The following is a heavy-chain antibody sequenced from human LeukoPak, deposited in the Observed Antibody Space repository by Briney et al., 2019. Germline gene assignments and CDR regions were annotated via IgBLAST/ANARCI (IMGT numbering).Heavy chain of an antibody. CDR2: ISYDGSNK. J-gene: IGHJ4*02. CDR3: AKGGFKWELVPSFDY. CDR1: GFTFSSYG. Sequence: GGSLRLSCAASGFTFSSYGMHWVRQAPGKGLEWVAVISYDGSNKYYADSVKGRFTISRDNSKNTLYLQMNSLRAEDTAVYYCAKGGFKWELVPSFDYWGQGTLVTVSS. D-gene: IGHD1-26*01. V-gene: IGHV3-30*18.